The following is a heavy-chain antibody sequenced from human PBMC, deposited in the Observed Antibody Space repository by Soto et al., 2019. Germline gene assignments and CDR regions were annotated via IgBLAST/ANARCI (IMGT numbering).Heavy chain of an antibody. V-gene: IGHV3-23*01. CDR3: AKSLGSSWKGFDY. CDR1: GFTFSRNA. CDR2: ISGSGGTT. Sequence: GGSLRLSCGVSGFTFSRNAMNWVRQAPGKGLQWVSGISGSGGTTYYAGSVKGRFTISRDNSKNSLYLQMNGLGAEDTAVYYCAKSLGSSWKGFDYWGQGTLVTVSS. J-gene: IGHJ4*02. D-gene: IGHD6-6*01.